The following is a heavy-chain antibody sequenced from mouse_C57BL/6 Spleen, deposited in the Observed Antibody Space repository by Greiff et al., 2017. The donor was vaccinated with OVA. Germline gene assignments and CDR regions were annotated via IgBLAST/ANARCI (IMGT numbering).Heavy chain of an antibody. D-gene: IGHD1-1*02. V-gene: IGHV1-52*01. J-gene: IGHJ2*01. CDR3: ARKGTIYFDY. CDR2: IDTSDSET. Sequence: VQLQQPGAELVRPGSSVKLSCKASGYTFTSYWMHWVKQRPIQGLEWIGNIDTSDSETHYNQKFKDKATLTVDKSSSTAYMQLSSLTSEDSAVYYCARKGTIYFDYWGQGTTLTVSS. CDR1: GYTFTSYW.